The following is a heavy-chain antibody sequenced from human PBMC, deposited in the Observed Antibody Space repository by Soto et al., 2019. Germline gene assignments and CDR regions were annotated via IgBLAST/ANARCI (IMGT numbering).Heavy chain of an antibody. CDR2: IYYSGST. V-gene: IGHV4-59*01. D-gene: IGHD3-16*02. Sequence: PSETLSLTCTVSGGSISSYYWSWIRQPPGKGLEWIGYIYYSGSTNYNPSLKSRVTISVDTSKNQFSLKLSSVTAADTAVYYCAREQVITFGGVIVPDYYYGMDVWGQGTTVTVS. CDR3: AREQVITFGGVIVPDYYYGMDV. CDR1: GGSISSYY. J-gene: IGHJ6*02.